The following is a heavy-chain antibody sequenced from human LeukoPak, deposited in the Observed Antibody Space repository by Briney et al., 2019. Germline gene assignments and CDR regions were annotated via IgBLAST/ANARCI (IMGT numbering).Heavy chain of an antibody. CDR2: IRYDGSNK. V-gene: IGHV3-30*02. CDR1: GFTFSSYG. J-gene: IGHJ4*02. Sequence: GGSLRLSCAASGFTFSSYGMHWVRQAPGKGLEWVAFIRYDGSNKYYADSVKGRFTISRDNSKNTLYLQMNSLRAEDTAVYYCARGWSSSSWIQIPYWGQGTLVTVSS. CDR3: ARGWSSSSWIQIPY. D-gene: IGHD6-13*01.